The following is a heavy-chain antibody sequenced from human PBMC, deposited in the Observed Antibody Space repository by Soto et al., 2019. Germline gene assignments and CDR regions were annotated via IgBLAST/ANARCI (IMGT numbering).Heavy chain of an antibody. CDR1: GFTLSSNG. Sequence: GGSLRLSCAASGFTLSSNGMTWVRQAPGKGLEWVANIKQDGSEKYYVDSVKGRFTISRDNAKNTLYLQMNSLRAEDTAVYYCAKEGRIMITFGGVIFYWGQGTLVTVSS. J-gene: IGHJ4*02. V-gene: IGHV3-7*03. D-gene: IGHD3-16*01. CDR3: AKEGRIMITFGGVIFY. CDR2: IKQDGSEK.